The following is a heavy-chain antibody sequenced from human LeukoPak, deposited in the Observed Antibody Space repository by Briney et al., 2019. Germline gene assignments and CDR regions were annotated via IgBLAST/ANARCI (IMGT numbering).Heavy chain of an antibody. CDR3: AREPPSDSSGYPIDAFDI. D-gene: IGHD3-22*01. V-gene: IGHV3-21*01. J-gene: IGHJ3*02. CDR1: GFTLSGHS. Sequence: GGSLRLSCVVSGFTLSGHSINWFRQAPGKGLEWVSSISSSSSYIYYAASVKGRFTISRDNAKNSLYLQMNSLRAEDTAVYYCAREPPSDSSGYPIDAFDIWGQGTMVTVSS. CDR2: ISSSSSYI.